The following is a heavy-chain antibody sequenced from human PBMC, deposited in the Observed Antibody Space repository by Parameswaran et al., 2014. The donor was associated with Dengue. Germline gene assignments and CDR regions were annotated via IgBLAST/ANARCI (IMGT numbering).Heavy chain of an antibody. V-gene: IGHV4-34*01. CDR3: ARLRFGIAIDY. Sequence: ASETLSLTCAVYGGSFSGYYWSWIRQPPGKGLEWIGEINHSGSTNYNPSLKSRVTISVDTSKNQFSLKLSSVTAADTAVYYCARLRFGIAIDYWGQGTLVTVSS. D-gene: IGHD6-13*01. CDR2: INHSGST. J-gene: IGHJ4*02. CDR1: GGSFSGYY.